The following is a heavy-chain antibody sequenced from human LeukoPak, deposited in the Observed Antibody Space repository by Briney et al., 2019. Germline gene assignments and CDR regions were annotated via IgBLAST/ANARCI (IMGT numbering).Heavy chain of an antibody. CDR3: ARTGLAGSGWPFDY. CDR1: GFTFRSDW. J-gene: IGHJ4*02. CDR2: IKQDGSVK. Sequence: GGSLRLSCAASGFTFRSDWMGWVRQAPGKGLEWVANIKQDGSVKYSVDSVKGRFTISRDNAKNSLYLQMNSLRAEDTAVYYCARTGLAGSGWPFDYWGQGTLVTVSS. D-gene: IGHD6-19*01. V-gene: IGHV3-7*03.